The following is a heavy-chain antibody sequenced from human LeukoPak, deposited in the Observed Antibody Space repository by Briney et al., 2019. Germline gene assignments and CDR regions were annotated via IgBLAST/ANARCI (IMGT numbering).Heavy chain of an antibody. J-gene: IGHJ4*02. Sequence: PGGSLRLSCAASGLSFSTYSMNWVRQAPEKGLEWVSSISSSSIYRYYADSVKGRFTISRDNAKKSLYLQMNSLRAEDTAVYYCAGDKTTSGYYEFDYWGQGTLVTVSS. V-gene: IGHV3-21*04. D-gene: IGHD3-22*01. CDR1: GLSFSTYS. CDR2: ISSSSIYR. CDR3: AGDKTTSGYYEFDY.